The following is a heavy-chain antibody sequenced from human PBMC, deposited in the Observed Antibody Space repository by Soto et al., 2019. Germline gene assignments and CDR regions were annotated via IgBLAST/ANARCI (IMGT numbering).Heavy chain of an antibody. D-gene: IGHD4-17*01. CDR1: GFTVSSNY. V-gene: IGHV3-66*01. Sequence: EVQLVESGGGLVQPGGSLRLSCAASGFTVSSNYMSWVRQAPGKGLEWVSVIYSGGSTYYADSVKGRFTISRDNSKNTLYLQMNSLRAEDTAVYYCARDDTVTSVGGGNWGQGTLVTVSS. CDR2: IYSGGST. J-gene: IGHJ4*02. CDR3: ARDDTVTSVGGGN.